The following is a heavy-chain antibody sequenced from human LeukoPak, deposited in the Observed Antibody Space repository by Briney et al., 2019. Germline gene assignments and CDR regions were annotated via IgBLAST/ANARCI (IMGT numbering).Heavy chain of an antibody. CDR2: IYHSGST. D-gene: IGHD4-17*01. V-gene: IGHV4-38-2*01. CDR3: ARANYGDYVRAYYFDY. Sequence: SETLSLTCAVSDYSIISSDCYWAWIRQPPGKGLEWIGSIYHSGSTYYNPSLKSRVTISVDTSKNQFSLKLSSVTAADTAVYYCARANYGDYVRAYYFDYWGQGTLVTVSS. CDR1: DYSIISSDCY. J-gene: IGHJ4*02.